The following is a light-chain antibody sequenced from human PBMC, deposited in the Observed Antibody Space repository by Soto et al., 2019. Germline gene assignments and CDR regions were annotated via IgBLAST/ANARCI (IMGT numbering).Light chain of an antibody. Sequence: QSALTQPASVSGSPGQSITISCTGTSSDVGGYNYVSWYQQHPGKAPKLMIYDVSNRPSGVSIRFSGSKSGNTASLTISGLQPEDEADYYCSSYTSSYVVFGGGTQLTVL. CDR1: SSDVGGYNY. CDR2: DVS. CDR3: SSYTSSYVV. V-gene: IGLV2-14*03. J-gene: IGLJ2*01.